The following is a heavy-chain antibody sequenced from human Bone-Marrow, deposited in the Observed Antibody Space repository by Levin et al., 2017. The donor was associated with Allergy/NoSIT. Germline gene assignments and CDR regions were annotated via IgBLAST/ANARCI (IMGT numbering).Heavy chain of an antibody. Sequence: SSETLSLTCTVSGGSISSSSYYWGWIRQPPGKGLEWIGSIYYSGSTYYNPSLKSRVTISVDTSKNQFSLKLSSVTAADTAVYYCARHVNADSRFNPKISGYQTLGFDYWGQGTLVTVSS. V-gene: IGHV4-39*01. D-gene: IGHD5-12*01. CDR2: IYYSGST. CDR3: ARHVNADSRFNPKISGYQTLGFDY. J-gene: IGHJ4*02. CDR1: GGSISSSSYY.